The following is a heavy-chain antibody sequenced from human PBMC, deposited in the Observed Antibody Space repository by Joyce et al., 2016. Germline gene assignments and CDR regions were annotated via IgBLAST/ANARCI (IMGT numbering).Heavy chain of an antibody. J-gene: IGHJ3*01. CDR2: VDPENGKT. D-gene: IGHD2-21*01. CDR3: VREGVVDAFDV. CDR1: GYTFNDYY. Sequence: EVQLVQSGAEVKKPGTTVKISCKVSGYTFNDYYIHRVRQAPGKGLEWVGLVDPENGKTTYADKFQDRVTITADTSTDTSYMELRWLRAEHTAIYYCVREGVVDAFDVWGQGTMVTVSS. V-gene: IGHV1-69-2*01.